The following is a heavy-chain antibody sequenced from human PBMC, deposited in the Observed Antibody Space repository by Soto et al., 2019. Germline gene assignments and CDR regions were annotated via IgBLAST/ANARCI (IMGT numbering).Heavy chain of an antibody. CDR3: AKAKRLVVLPEYDC. V-gene: IGHV3-23*01. Sequence: VQLLESGGGLVQPGGSLRLSCAASGFTFSTYGLSWVRQAPGKGLEWVAVISGSGGTTFYADSVKGRFTISRDNSKNTLYLEVNSLRAEDTAVYYCAKAKRLVVLPEYDCWGQGTRVTVSS. J-gene: IGHJ4*02. D-gene: IGHD2-8*02. CDR1: GFTFSTYG. CDR2: ISGSGGTT.